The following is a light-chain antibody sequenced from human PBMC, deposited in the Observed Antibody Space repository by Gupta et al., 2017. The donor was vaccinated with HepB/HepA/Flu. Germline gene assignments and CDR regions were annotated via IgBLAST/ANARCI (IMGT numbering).Light chain of an antibody. V-gene: IGKV3-20*01. CDR3: QQAGSSPPT. J-gene: IGKJ1*01. CDR1: QSLSSSY. Sequence: EIVLTQSPGTLSLSPGERATLSCRASQSLSSSYLAWYQQKPGQAPRLLIYGASSRASGVPDRFSGSGPGTDFTLTISRLEPEDFAAYYCQQAGSSPPTFGQGTKVEIK. CDR2: GAS.